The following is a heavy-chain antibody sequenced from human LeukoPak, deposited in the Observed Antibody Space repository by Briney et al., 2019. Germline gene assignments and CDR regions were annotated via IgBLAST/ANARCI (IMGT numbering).Heavy chain of an antibody. CDR2: IYRDNT. D-gene: IGHD4/OR15-4a*01. J-gene: IGHJ4*02. V-gene: IGHV3-53*01. CDR3: ARRAGAYSHPYDY. Sequence: GASEKVSRKASGYTFTLYGISWVRQAPGKGLEGVSFIYRDNTHYSDSVKGRFTISRHNSKNTLYLQMNSLRADDSAVDYCARRAGAYSHPYDYWGQGTLVTVSS. CDR1: GYTFTLYG.